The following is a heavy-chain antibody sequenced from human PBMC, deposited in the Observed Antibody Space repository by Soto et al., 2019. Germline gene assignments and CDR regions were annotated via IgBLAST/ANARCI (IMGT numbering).Heavy chain of an antibody. Sequence: SVKVSCKASGGTFSSYAISWVRQAPGQGLEWMGGIIPIFSTANYAQKFQGRVTITADKSTSTAYMELSSLRSEDTAVYYSARDRGYCSSTSCTPLGGMDVWGQGTTVTVSS. CDR3: ARDRGYCSSTSCTPLGGMDV. CDR1: GGTFSSYA. CDR2: IIPIFSTA. V-gene: IGHV1-69*06. J-gene: IGHJ6*02. D-gene: IGHD2-2*01.